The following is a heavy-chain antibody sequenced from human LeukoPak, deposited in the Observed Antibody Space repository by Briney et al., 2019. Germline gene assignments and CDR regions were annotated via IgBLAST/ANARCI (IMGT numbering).Heavy chain of an antibody. CDR3: AKGGEIVVVITNDAFDI. CDR2: LSGSGGST. D-gene: IGHD3-22*01. V-gene: IGHV3-23*01. J-gene: IGHJ3*02. CDR1: GFIFNKHA. Sequence: GGSLRLSCAASGFIFNKHAMSWVRQAPGKGLEWVSGLSGSGGSTDYADSVKGRFTVSRDNSKNTLYLQMNSLRAEDTAVYYCAKGGEIVVVITNDAFDIWGQGTMVTVSS.